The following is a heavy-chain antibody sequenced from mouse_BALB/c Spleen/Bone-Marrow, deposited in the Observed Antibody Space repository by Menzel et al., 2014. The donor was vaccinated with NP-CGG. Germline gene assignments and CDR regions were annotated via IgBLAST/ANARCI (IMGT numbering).Heavy chain of an antibody. J-gene: IGHJ3*01. Sequence: EVKLEESGGGLVKPGGSLKLSCAASGFAFSSYDMSWVRQTPEKRLEWVAYISSGGGSTYYSDTVKGRFTISRDNAENTLYLQMSSLKSEDTAMYYCARQILRGFAYWGQGTLVTVSA. V-gene: IGHV5-12-1*01. CDR1: GFAFSSYD. D-gene: IGHD1-1*01. CDR2: ISSGGGST. CDR3: ARQILRGFAY.